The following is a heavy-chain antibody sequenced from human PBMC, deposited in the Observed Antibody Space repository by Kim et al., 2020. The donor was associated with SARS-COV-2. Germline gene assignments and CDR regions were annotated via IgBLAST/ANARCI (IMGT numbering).Heavy chain of an antibody. CDR3: ATDSSSWANY. CDR2: ISWNSGSI. D-gene: IGHD6-13*01. J-gene: IGHJ4*02. Sequence: GGSLRLSCAASGFTFDDYAMHWVRQAPGKGLEWVSGISWNSGSIGYADSVKGRFTISRDNAKNSLYLQMNSLRAEDTALYYCATDSSSWANYWGQGTLVTVSS. V-gene: IGHV3-9*01. CDR1: GFTFDDYA.